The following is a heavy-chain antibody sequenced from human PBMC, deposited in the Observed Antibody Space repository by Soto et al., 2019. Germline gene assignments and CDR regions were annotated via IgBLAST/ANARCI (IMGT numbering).Heavy chain of an antibody. Sequence: ASVKGSCKASGYTFTSYGSSWVRQAPGQGLEWMGWMNPYNGNTGYAQKLQGRVTMTRNTSISTAYMELSSLRSEDTAVYYCARSPPIAVAGYYYYSGMDVWGQGTTVPVSS. D-gene: IGHD6-19*01. V-gene: IGHV1-8*02. J-gene: IGHJ6*02. CDR3: ARSPPIAVAGYYYYSGMDV. CDR2: MNPYNGNT. CDR1: GYTFTSYG.